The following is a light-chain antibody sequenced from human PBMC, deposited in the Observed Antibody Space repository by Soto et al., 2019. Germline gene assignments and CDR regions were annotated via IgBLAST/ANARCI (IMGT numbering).Light chain of an antibody. Sequence: EIVMTQSPVTLSVSPGERATLSCRASQSVDSNLAWYQQKPCQAPRLLIYGASTRATGIPARFSGSGSGTEFTLTISSLQSEDFAVYYCQQYNNWPPWTFGQGTTVEIK. J-gene: IGKJ1*01. CDR2: GAS. V-gene: IGKV3-15*01. CDR3: QQYNNWPPWT. CDR1: QSVDSN.